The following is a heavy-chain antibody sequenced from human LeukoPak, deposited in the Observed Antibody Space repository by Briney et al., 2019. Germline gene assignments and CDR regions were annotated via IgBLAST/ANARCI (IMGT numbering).Heavy chain of an antibody. D-gene: IGHD4-23*01. J-gene: IGHJ6*02. V-gene: IGHV4-59*01. CDR1: GGSISSYY. Sequence: SSETLSLTCTVSGGSISSYYWSWIRQPPGKGLEWIGYIYYSGSTNYNPSLKSRVTISVDTSKNQFSLKLSSVTAADTAVYYCARAVTPDLPEYYYYYYGMDVWGQGTTVTVSS. CDR2: IYYSGST. CDR3: ARAVTPDLPEYYYYYYGMDV.